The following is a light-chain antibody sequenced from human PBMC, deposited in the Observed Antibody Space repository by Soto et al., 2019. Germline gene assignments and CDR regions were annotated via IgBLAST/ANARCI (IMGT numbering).Light chain of an antibody. Sequence: EIVLTQSPATLSLSPGERAALSCRASQSVSSYLAWYQQKPGQAPRLLIYDASKKAPGIPATFTGSGSGTDFTITISSLEPEDFAVYFCQQRSNWPSTFGGGTKVEI. V-gene: IGKV3-11*01. CDR1: QSVSSY. CDR2: DAS. J-gene: IGKJ4*01. CDR3: QQRSNWPST.